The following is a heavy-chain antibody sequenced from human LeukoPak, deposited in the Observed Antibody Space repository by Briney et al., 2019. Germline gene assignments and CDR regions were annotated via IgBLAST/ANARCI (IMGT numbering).Heavy chain of an antibody. Sequence: ASVKVSCKASGGTFSSYAISWVRQAPGQGLEWVGGIIPIFGTASYAQKFQGRVTITADESTSTAYMELSSLRSEDTAVYYCASHYGDYGLPYYYYGMDVWGQGTTATVSS. J-gene: IGHJ6*02. D-gene: IGHD4-17*01. CDR3: ASHYGDYGLPYYYYGMDV. CDR1: GGTFSSYA. V-gene: IGHV1-69*13. CDR2: IIPIFGTA.